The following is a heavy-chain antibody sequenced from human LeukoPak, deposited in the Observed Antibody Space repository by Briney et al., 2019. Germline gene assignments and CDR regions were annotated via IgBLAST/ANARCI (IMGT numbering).Heavy chain of an antibody. V-gene: IGHV1-46*01. J-gene: IGHJ5*02. D-gene: IGHD4-11*01. CDR2: INPSGGST. Sequence: ASVKVSCKASGYTFTGYYMHWVRQAPGQGLEWMGIINPSGGSTGYAQKFQGRVTMTRDTSTSTVYMELSSLRSEDTAVYYCARRIGYGNYVSNWFDPWGQGTLVTVSS. CDR1: GYTFTGYY. CDR3: ARRIGYGNYVSNWFDP.